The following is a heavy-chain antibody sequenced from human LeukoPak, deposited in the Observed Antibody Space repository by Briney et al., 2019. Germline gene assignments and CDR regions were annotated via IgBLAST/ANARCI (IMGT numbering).Heavy chain of an antibody. CDR3: AKMVGATPSSWYFDL. CDR2: ISGSGGST. J-gene: IGHJ2*01. V-gene: IGHV3-23*01. Sequence: PGGSLRLSCAASGFTFSSYAMSCVRQAPGKGLEWGSAISGSGGSTYYADSVKGRFTISRDNSKNTLYLQMNSLRAEDTAVYYCAKMVGATPSSWYFDLWGRGTLVTVSS. D-gene: IGHD1-26*01. CDR1: GFTFSSYA.